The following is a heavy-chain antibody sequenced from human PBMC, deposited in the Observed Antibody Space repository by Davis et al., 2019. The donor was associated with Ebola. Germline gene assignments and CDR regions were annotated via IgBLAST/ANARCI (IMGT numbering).Heavy chain of an antibody. J-gene: IGHJ4*02. Sequence: GESLKISCAASGFTFSNYAMSWVRQAPGKGLEWVSTISASGGNTYYADSVKGRFTISRDNSKNTLYLQMNSLRAEDTAVYYCAKGKYSSGWYVDWGQGTLVTVSS. CDR2: ISASGGNT. CDR3: AKGKYSSGWYVD. V-gene: IGHV3-23*01. CDR1: GFTFSNYA. D-gene: IGHD6-19*01.